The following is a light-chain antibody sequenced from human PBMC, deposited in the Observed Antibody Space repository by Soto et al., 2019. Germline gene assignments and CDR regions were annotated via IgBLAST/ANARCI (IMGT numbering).Light chain of an antibody. Sequence: DIQLTQSPSFVSASVGDRVTITCRASQDSGNFLAWYQQKPGKAPKLLIYSASPLQRGVPSRFSGSGSAAAFSLTISSVQPEDFAAYFCQQLNTYPLPFGGGTKVQI. CDR3: QQLNTYPLP. CDR1: QDSGNF. J-gene: IGKJ4*01. V-gene: IGKV1-9*01. CDR2: SAS.